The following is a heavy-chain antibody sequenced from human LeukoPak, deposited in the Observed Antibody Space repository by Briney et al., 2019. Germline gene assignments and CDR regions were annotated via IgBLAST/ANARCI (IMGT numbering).Heavy chain of an antibody. J-gene: IGHJ3*02. CDR1: GGSISSGDYF. V-gene: IGHV4-39*07. CDR2: INHRGRT. CDR3: ARRPDYGDSVRSPGAFDI. D-gene: IGHD4-17*01. Sequence: SETLSLTCTVSGGSISSGDYFWSWIRQPPGKGLEWIGEINHRGRTNYNPSLKSRVTISVDTSKNQFSLKVTSVTAADTAVYYCARRPDYGDSVRSPGAFDIWGQGTMVTVSS.